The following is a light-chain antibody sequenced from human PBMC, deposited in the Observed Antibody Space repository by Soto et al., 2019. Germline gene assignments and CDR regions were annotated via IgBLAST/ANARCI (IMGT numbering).Light chain of an antibody. V-gene: IGKV1-5*01. Sequence: IQMTPSPSTLSASVGDRVIITCRASQSIGSWLAWYQQKPGKAPKLLIYDASSLESGVPSRFSGSGSGTEFTLTISSLQPDDFATYYCQQYNSYWTFGQGTKVDIK. CDR3: QQYNSYWT. J-gene: IGKJ1*01. CDR1: QSIGSW. CDR2: DAS.